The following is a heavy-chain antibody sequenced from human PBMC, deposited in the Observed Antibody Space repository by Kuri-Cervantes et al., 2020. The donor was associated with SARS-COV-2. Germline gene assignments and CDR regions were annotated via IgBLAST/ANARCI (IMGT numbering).Heavy chain of an antibody. CDR3: ARGPPLGMITMVRGPYYGMDV. Sequence: GESLKISCAASGFTFSSYSMNWVRQAPGKGLEWVSYISSSSSTIYYADSVKGRFTISRENAKNSLYLQMNSLRAGDTAVYYCARGPPLGMITMVRGPYYGMDVWGQGTTVTVSS. J-gene: IGHJ6*02. CDR1: GFTFSSYS. V-gene: IGHV3-48*01. D-gene: IGHD3-10*01. CDR2: ISSSSSTI.